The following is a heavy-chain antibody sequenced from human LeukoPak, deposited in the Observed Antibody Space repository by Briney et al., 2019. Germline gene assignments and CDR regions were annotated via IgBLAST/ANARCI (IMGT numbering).Heavy chain of an antibody. D-gene: IGHD3-10*01. Sequence: ASVKVSCKASGYTFTSYGISWVRQAPGQGLEWMGWIGAYNGNTNYAQKLQGRVTMTTDTSTSTAYMELRSLRSDDTAVYYCARRRNVGYGSGSYYNDYWGQGTLATVSS. V-gene: IGHV1-18*01. CDR1: GYTFTSYG. CDR2: IGAYNGNT. CDR3: ARRRNVGYGSGSYYNDY. J-gene: IGHJ4*02.